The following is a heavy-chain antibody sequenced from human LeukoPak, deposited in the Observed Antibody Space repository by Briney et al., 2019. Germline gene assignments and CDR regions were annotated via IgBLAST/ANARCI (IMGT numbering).Heavy chain of an antibody. CDR1: GFTFSSFE. V-gene: IGHV3-21*01. Sequence: KPGGSLRLSCAASGFTFSSFEMNWVRQAPGKGLEWVSSISSSSSYIYYADSVKGRFTISRDNAKNSLYLQMNSLRAEDTAVYYCAKNFGLDWYFDLWGRGPLVPVPS. CDR2: ISSSSSYI. D-gene: IGHD3-10*01. J-gene: IGHJ2*01. CDR3: AKNFGLDWYFDL.